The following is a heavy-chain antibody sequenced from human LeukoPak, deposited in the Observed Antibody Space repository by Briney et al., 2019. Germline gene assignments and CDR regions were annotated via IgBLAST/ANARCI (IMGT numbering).Heavy chain of an antibody. Sequence: GGSLRLSCAASGFTFSNAWMSWVRQAPGKGLEWVSAISGSGGSTYYADSVKGRFTISRDNSKNTLYLQMNSLRAEDTAVYYCAKDTIFRTFDYWGQGTLVTVSS. V-gene: IGHV3-23*01. CDR2: ISGSGGST. CDR3: AKDTIFRTFDY. CDR1: GFTFSNAW. D-gene: IGHD3-3*01. J-gene: IGHJ4*02.